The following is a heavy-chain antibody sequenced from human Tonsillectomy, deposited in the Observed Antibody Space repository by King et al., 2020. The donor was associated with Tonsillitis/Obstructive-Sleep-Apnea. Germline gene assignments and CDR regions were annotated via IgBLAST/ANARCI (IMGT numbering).Heavy chain of an antibody. CDR1: GFTFSSYA. D-gene: IGHD6-19*01. CDR3: ARDRGAYSSGWSDDAFDI. V-gene: IGHV3-30*04. Sequence: QLVQSGGGVVQRGRSLRLSCAASGFTFSSYAMHWVRQAPGKGLEWVAVISYDGSNKYYADSVKGRFTISRDNSKNTLYLQMNSLRAEDTAVYYCARDRGAYSSGWSDDAFDIWGQGTMVTVSS. J-gene: IGHJ3*02. CDR2: ISYDGSNK.